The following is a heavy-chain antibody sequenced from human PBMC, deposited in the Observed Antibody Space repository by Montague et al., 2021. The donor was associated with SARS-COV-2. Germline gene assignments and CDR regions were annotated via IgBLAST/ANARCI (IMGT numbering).Heavy chain of an antibody. CDR2: ISHGGGT. CDR1: GGSFSSY. Sequence: SETLSLTCDVYGGSFSSYWSWIRQPPGRGLEWVGQISHGGGTNYNPSLKSQVTISVDTSKNQVSLKLSSVTAADTAVYYCASRCGGGRCYFGMDVWGQGTTVTVSS. J-gene: IGHJ6*02. CDR3: ASRCGGGRCYFGMDV. D-gene: IGHD2-15*01. V-gene: IGHV4-34*01.